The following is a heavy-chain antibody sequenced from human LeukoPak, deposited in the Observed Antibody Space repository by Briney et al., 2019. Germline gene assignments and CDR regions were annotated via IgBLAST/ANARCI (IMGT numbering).Heavy chain of an antibody. CDR3: ARASGSSSFYTFDY. J-gene: IGHJ4*02. V-gene: IGHV1-2*02. CDR2: ITPNSGGT. D-gene: IGHD3-10*01. CDR1: GYTFTTYA. Sequence: ASVKVSCKASGYTFTTYAISWVRQAPGQGLEWMGWITPNSGGTNYAQKFQGRVTMTRDTSISTAYMELSRLTSDNTAVYYCARASGSSSFYTFDYWGQGTLVTVSS.